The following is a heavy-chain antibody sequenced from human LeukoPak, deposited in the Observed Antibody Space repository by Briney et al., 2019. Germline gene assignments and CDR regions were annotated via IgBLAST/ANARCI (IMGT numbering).Heavy chain of an antibody. D-gene: IGHD3-10*01. Sequence: SETLSLTCTVSGGSISSYYWSWIRQPPGKGLEWIGYIYYSGSTNYNPSLKSRVTMSVDTSKNQFSLKLSSVTAADTAVYYCARGASGYGSGRRKHYYYYYYMDVWGKGTTVTISS. CDR2: IYYSGST. J-gene: IGHJ6*03. V-gene: IGHV4-59*12. CDR3: ARGASGYGSGRRKHYYYYYYMDV. CDR1: GGSISSYY.